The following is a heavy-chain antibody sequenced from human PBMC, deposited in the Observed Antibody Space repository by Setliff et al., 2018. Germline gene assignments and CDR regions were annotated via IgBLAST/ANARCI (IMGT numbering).Heavy chain of an antibody. J-gene: IGHJ4*02. CDR1: GESFSGHY. D-gene: IGHD2-21*02. CDR3: ARGFDVCGGGACYTDGPYYFDY. V-gene: IGHV4-34*01. CDR2: INHSGST. Sequence: SETLSLTCAVYGESFSGHYWRWIRQPPGKGLEWIGEINHSGSTNYNPSLKSRVTISVDTSKNQFSLKLSSVAAADTAVYYCARGFDVCGGGACYTDGPYYFDYWGLGTLVTVS.